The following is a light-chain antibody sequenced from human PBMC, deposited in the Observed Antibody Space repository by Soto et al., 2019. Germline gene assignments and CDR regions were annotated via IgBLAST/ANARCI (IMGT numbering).Light chain of an antibody. CDR3: MQGTHWPWT. V-gene: IGKV2-30*02. J-gene: IGKJ1*01. CDR1: QSLIHSDGDTY. CDR2: KVS. Sequence: DVVMTQSPLSLPVTLGQPASISCRSSQSLIHSDGDTYLNWFQQRPGQSPRRLIYKVSDRDSGVPARFSGSGSGTDFILKISRVEAEDVGVYYCMQGTHWPWTFGQGTEVEIK.